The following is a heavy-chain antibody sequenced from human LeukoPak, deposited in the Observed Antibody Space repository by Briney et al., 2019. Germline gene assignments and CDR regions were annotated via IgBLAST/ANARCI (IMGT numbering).Heavy chain of an antibody. CDR3: ARADEPGSAQLLWFGELFPRSPRPYYFDY. CDR1: GFTFSSYW. D-gene: IGHD3-10*01. J-gene: IGHJ4*02. Sequence: GGSLRLSCAASGFTFSSYWMSWVRQAPGKGLEWVANIKQDGSEKYYVDSVKGRFTISRDNAKNSLYLQMNSLRAEDTAVYYCARADEPGSAQLLWFGELFPRSPRPYYFDYWGQGTLVTVSS. CDR2: IKQDGSEK. V-gene: IGHV3-7*01.